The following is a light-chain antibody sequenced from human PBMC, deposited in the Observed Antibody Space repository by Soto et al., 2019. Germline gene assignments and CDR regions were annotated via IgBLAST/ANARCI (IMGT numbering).Light chain of an antibody. CDR3: QQYNKWPRT. Sequence: EVVLTQSPVTLSLSPGERATLSCRASQSFRGLLAWYQQKPGQAPRLLIYGASTRATGIPARFSGSGSGTEFTLTISSLQSEDFAVYYCQQYNKWPRTFGQGTKVDIK. J-gene: IGKJ1*01. V-gene: IGKV3-15*01. CDR1: QSFRGL. CDR2: GAS.